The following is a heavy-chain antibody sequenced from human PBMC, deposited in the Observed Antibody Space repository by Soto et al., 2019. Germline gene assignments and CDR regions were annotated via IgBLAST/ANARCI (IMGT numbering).Heavy chain of an antibody. CDR2: IIPIFGTA. CDR3: ARDPHGVVVTGWDNWFAP. D-gene: IGHD2-21*02. Sequence: QVQLVQSGAEVKKPGSSVKVSCKASGGTFSSYAISWVRQAPGQGLEWMGGIIPIFGTANYAQKFQGRVTITADKSTSTAYMELSSLRSEDTAVYYCARDPHGVVVTGWDNWFAPCGQGTLVTVSS. V-gene: IGHV1-69*06. CDR1: GGTFSSYA. J-gene: IGHJ5*02.